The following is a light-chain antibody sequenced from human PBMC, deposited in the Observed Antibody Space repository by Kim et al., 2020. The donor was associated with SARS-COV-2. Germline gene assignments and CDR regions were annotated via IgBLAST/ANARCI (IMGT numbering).Light chain of an antibody. CDR1: QSISSY. J-gene: IGKJ4*01. V-gene: IGKV3-11*01. Sequence: EIVLTQSPATLSLSPGERATLSCRASQSISSYLAWYQQKPDQAPRLLIYDASKRATGIPARFSGSGSGTDFTLTISSLEPEDTAVYYCQQRSIGVTFGGGSKVEIK. CDR3: QQRSIGVT. CDR2: DAS.